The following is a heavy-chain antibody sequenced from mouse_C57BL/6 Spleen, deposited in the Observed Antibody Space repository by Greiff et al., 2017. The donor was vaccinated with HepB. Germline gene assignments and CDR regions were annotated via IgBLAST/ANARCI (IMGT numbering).Heavy chain of an antibody. J-gene: IGHJ4*01. V-gene: IGHV5-6*01. CDR3: ARHDYGRGMDY. D-gene: IGHD2-4*01. CDR2: ISSGGSYT. CDR1: GFTFSSYG. Sequence: EVKVVESGGDLVKPGGSLKLSCAASGFTFSSYGMSWVRQTPDKRLEWVATISSGGSYTYYPDSVKGRFTISRDNAKNTLYLQMSSLKSEDTAMYYCARHDYGRGMDYWGQGTSVTVSS.